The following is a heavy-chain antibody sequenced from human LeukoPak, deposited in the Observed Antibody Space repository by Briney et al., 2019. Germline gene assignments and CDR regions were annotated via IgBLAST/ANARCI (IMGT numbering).Heavy chain of an antibody. CDR1: GGSISSSSYY. CDR2: IYYSGST. CDR3: ARHGSASGWYRSHFDY. J-gene: IGHJ4*02. D-gene: IGHD6-19*01. V-gene: IGHV4-39*01. Sequence: SETLSLTCTVCGGSISSSSYYWGWIRQPPGKGLEWIGSIYYSGSTYYSPSLKSRVTMSVDTSKNQFSLKLSSVTAADTAVYYCARHGSASGWYRSHFDYWGQGTLVTVSS.